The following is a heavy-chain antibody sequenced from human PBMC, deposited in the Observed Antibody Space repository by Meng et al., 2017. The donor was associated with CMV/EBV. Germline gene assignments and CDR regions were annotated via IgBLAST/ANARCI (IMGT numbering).Heavy chain of an antibody. CDR2: IYYSGST. V-gene: IGHV4-61*01. Sequence: SETLSLTCTVSGGSVSSGSYYWSWIRQPPGKGLEWIGYIYYSGSTNYNPSLKSRVTISVDTSKNQFSLKLSSVTAADTAVYSCARASGSLISFDYWGQGTLVTVSS. CDR3: ARASGSLISFDY. CDR1: GGSVSSGSYY. D-gene: IGHD1-26*01. J-gene: IGHJ4*02.